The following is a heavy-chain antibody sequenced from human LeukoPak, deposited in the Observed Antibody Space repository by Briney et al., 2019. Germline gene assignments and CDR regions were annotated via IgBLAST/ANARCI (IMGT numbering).Heavy chain of an antibody. CDR2: IHYSGST. Sequence: SETLSLTCTVSGGSITNYYWTWIRQPPGKGLEWIGYIHYSGSTNYNPSLKSRVTISVDTSKNQFSLKLCSVTAADTAVYYCARASVTYYYYYYMDVWGKGTTVTVSS. V-gene: IGHV4-59*01. J-gene: IGHJ6*03. D-gene: IGHD4-11*01. CDR3: ARASVTYYYYYYMDV. CDR1: GGSITNYY.